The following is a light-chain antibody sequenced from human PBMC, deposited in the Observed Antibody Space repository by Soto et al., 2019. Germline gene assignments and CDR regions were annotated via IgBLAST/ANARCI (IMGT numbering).Light chain of an antibody. Sequence: QSALTQPASMSGSPGQSIAISCSGTSGDVGSYNLVSWYQQHPGKAPKLMIYEVSKRPSGVSNRFSGSKSGNTASLTISGLQPQDEADYYCCSYAGSSTPLIFGTGTKLTVL. J-gene: IGLJ1*01. CDR3: CSYAGSSTPLI. V-gene: IGLV2-23*02. CDR1: SGDVGSYNL. CDR2: EVS.